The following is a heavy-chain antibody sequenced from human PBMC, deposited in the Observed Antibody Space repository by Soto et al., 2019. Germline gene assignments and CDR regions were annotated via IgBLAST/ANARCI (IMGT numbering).Heavy chain of an antibody. D-gene: IGHD2-15*01. V-gene: IGHV3-23*01. CDR3: VKSDRKDF. J-gene: IGHJ4*02. Sequence: PVASLTVSCAASGFTFSIYAMSWVRQAPGKGLEWVSAISPSGGDTYYADSVTGRFTISRDNSRDTLYLQMNSLRADDTAVYYCVKSDRKDFWGQGTLVTVSS. CDR2: ISPSGGDT. CDR1: GFTFSIYA.